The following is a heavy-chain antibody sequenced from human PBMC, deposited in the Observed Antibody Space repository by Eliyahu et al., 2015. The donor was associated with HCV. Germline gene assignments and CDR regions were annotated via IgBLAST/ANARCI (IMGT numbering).Heavy chain of an antibody. V-gene: IGHV4-39*01. CDR3: ARQNVEMATIVTYFDS. CDR1: GGSISSSSYY. J-gene: IGHJ4*02. CDR2: IYYSGST. Sequence: QLQLQESGPGLVKPSETLSLTCTVSGGSISSSSYYWGWIRQPPGKGLEWIGSIYYSGSTYYNPSLRSRVTISVDTSKNQFSLKLSSVTAADTAVYYCARQNVEMATIVTYFDSWGQGTLVTVSS. D-gene: IGHD5-24*01.